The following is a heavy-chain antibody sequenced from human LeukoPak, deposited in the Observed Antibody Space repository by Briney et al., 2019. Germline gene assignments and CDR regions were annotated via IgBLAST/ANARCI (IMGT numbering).Heavy chain of an antibody. CDR1: GFTFSSFA. CDR2: VSGSGGST. V-gene: IGHV3-23*01. CDR3: AKDWSIAAAGRKFQH. D-gene: IGHD6-13*01. J-gene: IGHJ1*01. Sequence: AGGSLRLSCAASGFTFSSFAMSWVRQAPGKGLEWVSAVSGSGGSTYYADSVKGRFTISRDNSKNTLYLQMNSLRAEDTAVYYCAKDWSIAAAGRKFQHWGQGTLVTVSS.